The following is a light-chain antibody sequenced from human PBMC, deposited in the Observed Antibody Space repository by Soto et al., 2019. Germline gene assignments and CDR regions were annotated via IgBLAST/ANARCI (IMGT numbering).Light chain of an antibody. CDR1: SSDVGGYNY. CDR3: SSYASSSSHVV. V-gene: IGLV2-14*01. Sequence: QSALTQPASVSGSPGQSLTISCTGTSSDVGGYNYVSWYQHHPGKAPRLMIYEVNNRPSGVSNRFSASKSGNTASLTISGLQAEDEADYYCSSYASSSSHVVFGGGTKLTVL. J-gene: IGLJ2*01. CDR2: EVN.